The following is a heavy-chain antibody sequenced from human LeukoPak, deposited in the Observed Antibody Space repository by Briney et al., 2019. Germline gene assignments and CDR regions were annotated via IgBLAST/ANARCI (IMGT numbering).Heavy chain of an antibody. J-gene: IGHJ3*01. CDR2: IRRDGSSA. CDR1: GFTFSRYA. V-gene: IGHV3-74*01. CDR3: AGDGGGLGDY. D-gene: IGHD3/OR15-3a*01. Sequence: GGSLRLSCAASGFTFSRYAMHWVRQAPGEGLVWVSRIRRDGSSATYADSVKGRFTTSRDNAKNTLYLQMYSLRAEDTAVYYCAGDGGGLGDYWGPGTTVTVSS.